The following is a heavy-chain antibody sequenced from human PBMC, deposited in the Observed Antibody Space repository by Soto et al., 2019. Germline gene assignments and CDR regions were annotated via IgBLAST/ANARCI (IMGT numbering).Heavy chain of an antibody. J-gene: IGHJ5*02. Sequence: ASVKVSCKASGYSLSGYYLHWVRRAPGQGPEWMGWINPNSGGTKYVQKFQGRVTMTRDTSISTVYLELSRLRSDDTAVYYCAGGWGIAAPGPNWFDPWGQGTLVTVSS. V-gene: IGHV1-2*02. CDR1: GYSLSGYY. CDR2: INPNSGGT. CDR3: AGGWGIAAPGPNWFDP. D-gene: IGHD6-13*01.